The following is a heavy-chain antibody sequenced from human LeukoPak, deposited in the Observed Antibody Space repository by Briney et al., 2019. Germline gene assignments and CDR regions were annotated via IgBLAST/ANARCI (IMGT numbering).Heavy chain of an antibody. Sequence: GGSLRLSCATSGFTFSSAWMNWVRQAPGKGLEWVGRIKSKVDGGTTDYAAPVKGRFAISRDDSKNTVYLQMNSLKIEDTAVYYCATGGYFLDFWGQGTPVTVSS. J-gene: IGHJ4*02. CDR3: ATGGYFLDF. V-gene: IGHV3-15*01. CDR2: IKSKVDGGTT. D-gene: IGHD2/OR15-2a*01. CDR1: GFTFSSAW.